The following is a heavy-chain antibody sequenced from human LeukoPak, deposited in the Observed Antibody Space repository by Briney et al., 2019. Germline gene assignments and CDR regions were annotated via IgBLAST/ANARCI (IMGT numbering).Heavy chain of an antibody. CDR1: GDSLTSGGYY. D-gene: IGHD3-10*01. J-gene: IGHJ4*02. V-gene: IGHV4-31*03. CDR2: IYYTGST. CDR3: ARSGLYYPGSGSFDY. Sequence: PSETLSLTCTVSGDSLTSGGYYWNWIRQHPVTGLEWIGYIYYTGSTNYNPSLKSRINISADTSKNQFSLKLRSVTAADTAIYYCARSGLYYPGSGSFDYWGQGALVTVSS.